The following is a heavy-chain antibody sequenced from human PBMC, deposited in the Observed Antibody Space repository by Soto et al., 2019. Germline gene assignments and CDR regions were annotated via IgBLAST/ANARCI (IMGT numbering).Heavy chain of an antibody. Sequence: SSVKLTCKACGYIITSYYIHSVLQAPGQEHKWMGIINPSGGSTSYAQKFQGRVTMTRDTSTSTVYMELSSLRSEDTAVYYCARDSDIVLVVASGWCYPWG. J-gene: IGHJ5*02. V-gene: IGHV1-46*01. D-gene: IGHD2-8*02. CDR3: ARDSDIVLVVASGWCYP. CDR2: INPSGGST. CDR1: GYIITSYY.